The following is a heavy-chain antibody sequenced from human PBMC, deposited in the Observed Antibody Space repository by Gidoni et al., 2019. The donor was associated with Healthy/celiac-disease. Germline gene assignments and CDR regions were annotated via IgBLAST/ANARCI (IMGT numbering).Heavy chain of an antibody. V-gene: IGHV3-72*01. CDR1: GFTFSSPY. D-gene: IGHD5-18*01. Sequence: VQLVESGGGLVQPGESLRLSCAASGFTFSSPYIDWVRQAPGKGLECVGRTRNKANSYTTEYAASVKGRFTIAREDSKNSLYLQMKSRKTEDTAVYYCARGGGYSYGLYYYYGMDVWGQGTTVNVSS. CDR3: ARGGGYSYGLYYYYGMDV. J-gene: IGHJ6*02. CDR2: TRNKANSYTT.